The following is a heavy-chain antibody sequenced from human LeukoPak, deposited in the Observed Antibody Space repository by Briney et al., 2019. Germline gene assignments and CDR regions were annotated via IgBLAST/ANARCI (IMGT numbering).Heavy chain of an antibody. V-gene: IGHV1-69*05. Sequence: ASVKVSGKASGGTFSSYAISWVRQAPGQGLEWRGGSIPIFGTANYAQKFQGRVTITTDESTGTGYMELSSLRSEDTAVYSCARQAGAQAFDYWGQGTLVTVSS. CDR1: GGTFSSYA. CDR3: ARQAGAQAFDY. D-gene: IGHD3-10*01. CDR2: SIPIFGTA. J-gene: IGHJ4*02.